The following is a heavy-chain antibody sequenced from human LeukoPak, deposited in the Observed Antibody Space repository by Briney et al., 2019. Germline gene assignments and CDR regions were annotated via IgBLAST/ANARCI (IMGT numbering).Heavy chain of an antibody. J-gene: IGHJ4*02. CDR1: GGSFSGYY. CDR2: INHSGST. V-gene: IGHV4-34*01. Sequence: SETLSLTCAVYGGSFSGYYWSWIRQPPGKGLEWIGEINHSGSTNYNPSLKSRVTISVDTSKNQFSLKLSSVTAADTAVYYCARLRGENYDSSGYLDYWGQGILVTVSP. D-gene: IGHD3-22*01. CDR3: ARLRGENYDSSGYLDY.